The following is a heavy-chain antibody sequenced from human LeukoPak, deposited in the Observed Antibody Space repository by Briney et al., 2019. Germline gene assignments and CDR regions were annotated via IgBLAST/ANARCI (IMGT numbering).Heavy chain of an antibody. CDR1: GYTFTSYH. V-gene: IGHV1-46*01. CDR3: ARATWYGGNPSGAFDI. CDR2: INPSGGST. D-gene: IGHD4/OR15-4a*01. Sequence: ASVKVSCKASGYTFTSYHLHWVREAPGQGLEWMGIINPSGGSTSYAQKFQDRVTMTRDTSTSTVYMELNSLRSEDTALYYCARATWYGGNPSGAFDIWGQGTMVTVSS. J-gene: IGHJ3*02.